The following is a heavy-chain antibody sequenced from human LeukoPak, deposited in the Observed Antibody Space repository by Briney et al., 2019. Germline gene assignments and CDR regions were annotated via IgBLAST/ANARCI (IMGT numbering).Heavy chain of an antibody. CDR2: IYYSGST. D-gene: IGHD4-17*01. CDR3: ARERTYGDYSFDY. Sequence: SETLSLTCTVSGGSISSGGYYWSWIRQHPGKGLEWIGYIYYSGSTYYNPSLKSRVTISVDTSKNQFSLKLSSVTAADTAVYYCARERTYGDYSFDYRGQGTLVTVSS. V-gene: IGHV4-31*03. CDR1: GGSISSGGYY. J-gene: IGHJ4*02.